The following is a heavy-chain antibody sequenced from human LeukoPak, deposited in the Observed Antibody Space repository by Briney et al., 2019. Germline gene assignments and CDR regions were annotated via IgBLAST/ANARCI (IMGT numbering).Heavy chain of an antibody. Sequence: GGSLRFSCAASGFTFSDYYMSWIRQAPGKGLEWVSYISSSSSYTNYADSVKGRFTISRDNAKNSLYLQMNSLRAEDTAVYYCASLGRGVSDYWGQGTLVTVSS. D-gene: IGHD3-10*01. CDR3: ASLGRGVSDY. J-gene: IGHJ4*02. CDR2: ISSSSSYT. CDR1: GFTFSDYY. V-gene: IGHV3-11*03.